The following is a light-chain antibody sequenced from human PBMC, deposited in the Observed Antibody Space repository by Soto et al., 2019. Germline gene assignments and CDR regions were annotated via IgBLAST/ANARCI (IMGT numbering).Light chain of an antibody. Sequence: DIQMTQSPSSLSASVGDRVTITCRASQGISNYLAWYQQKPGKVPKLLIYAASTLKSGVPSRFSGSVSGTDFTLTISSLQPEDVATYYCQKYNSAQWTCGQGTKVEIK. CDR2: AAS. CDR1: QGISNY. J-gene: IGKJ1*01. V-gene: IGKV1-27*01. CDR3: QKYNSAQWT.